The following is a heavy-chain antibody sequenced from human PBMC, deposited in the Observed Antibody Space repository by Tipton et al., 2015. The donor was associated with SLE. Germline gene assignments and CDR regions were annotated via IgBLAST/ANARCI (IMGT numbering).Heavy chain of an antibody. V-gene: IGHV4-34*01. CDR3: ARGLGLLRQPLSY. Sequence: TLSLTCAVYGGSFSGYYWSWIRQPPGKGLEWIGEINHSGSTNYNPSLKSRVTISVDTSKNQFSLKLSSVTAADTAVYYCARGLGLLRQPLSYWGQGTLVTGSS. CDR1: GGSFSGYY. J-gene: IGHJ4*02. D-gene: IGHD6-13*01. CDR2: INHSGST.